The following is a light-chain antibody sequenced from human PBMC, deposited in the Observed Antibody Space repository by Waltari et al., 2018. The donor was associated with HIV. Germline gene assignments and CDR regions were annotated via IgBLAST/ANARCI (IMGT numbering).Light chain of an antibody. CDR2: AAS. J-gene: IGKJ2*01. CDR1: QDIRNS. V-gene: IGKV1-17*01. Sequence: DIQMTQSPSSLSASVGDSVTITCRASQDIRNSLAWYQQSPGKAPKRLIYAASSLQSGVPSRFSGSGSGTEFTLTISSLQPEDFATYYCLQHNSYPRVTFGQGTKLEIK. CDR3: LQHNSYPRVT.